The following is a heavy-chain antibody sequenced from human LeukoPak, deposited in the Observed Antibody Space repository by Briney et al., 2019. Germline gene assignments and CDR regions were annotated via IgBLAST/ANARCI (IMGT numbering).Heavy chain of an antibody. CDR1: GGSISSGSYY. CDR3: AREVDYSSTSCYAFIDY. CDR2: IYTSGST. Sequence: SETLSLTCTVSGGSISSGSYYWSWIRQPAGKGLEWIGRIYTSGSTNYNPSLKSRVTISVDTSKNQFSLKLSSVTAADTAVYYCAREVDYSSTSCYAFIDYWGQGTLVTVSS. J-gene: IGHJ4*02. D-gene: IGHD2-2*01. V-gene: IGHV4-61*02.